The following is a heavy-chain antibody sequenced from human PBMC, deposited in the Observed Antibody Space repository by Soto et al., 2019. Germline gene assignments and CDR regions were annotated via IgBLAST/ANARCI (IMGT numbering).Heavy chain of an antibody. CDR2: IHNDGSTT. D-gene: IGHD1-7*01. J-gene: IGHJ4*01. Sequence: VQLEEYGGGLVQPGRSVRLSCAASGFTFSSYWMHWVRQAPGKGLMWVSRIHNDGSTTRYADSVKGRFTISRDNAKNTLYLQMSSLRVEDTAVYYCARDNWNSYWGQGTLVTVSS. CDR3: ARDNWNSY. CDR1: GFTFSSYW. V-gene: IGHV3-74*01.